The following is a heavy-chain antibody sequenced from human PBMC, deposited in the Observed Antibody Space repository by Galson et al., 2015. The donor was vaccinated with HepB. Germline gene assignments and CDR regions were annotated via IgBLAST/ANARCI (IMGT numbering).Heavy chain of an antibody. CDR1: GGTFSRYA. CDR3: AREYCSGGSCYYYYGMDV. J-gene: IGHJ6*02. CDR2: IIPILGIV. Sequence: SVKVSCKASGGTFSRYAISWVRQAPGQGLEWMGRIIPILGIVNYAQKFQGRVTITAAKSTSTAYMELSSLRSEDTAVYYCAREYCSGGSCYYYYGMDVWGQGTTVTVSS. V-gene: IGHV1-69*04. D-gene: IGHD2-15*01.